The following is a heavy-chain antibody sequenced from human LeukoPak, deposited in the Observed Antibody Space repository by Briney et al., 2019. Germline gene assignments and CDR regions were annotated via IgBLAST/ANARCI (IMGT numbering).Heavy chain of an antibody. CDR1: GGSIRSYY. CDR3: ARTGSTVTMLYPFDH. Sequence: SETLSLTCTVSGGSIRSYYWSWIRQPPGKGLEWIRYIYYSGSTNYNPSLKSRVSISVDTSKNQFSLKLSSVTAADTAVYYCARTGSTVTMLYPFDHWGQGTLVTVFS. V-gene: IGHV4-59*01. J-gene: IGHJ4*02. CDR2: IYYSGST. D-gene: IGHD4-17*01.